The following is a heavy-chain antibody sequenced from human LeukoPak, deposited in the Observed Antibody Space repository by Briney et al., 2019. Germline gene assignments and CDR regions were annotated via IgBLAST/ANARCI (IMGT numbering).Heavy chain of an antibody. CDR2: INHSEST. CDR1: GTSFSGFY. Sequence: PSETLSLTCAVYGTSFSGFYYSWIRQPPGKGLEWIGEINHSESTNYNPSLKSRVTISKDTSKNQFSLTLRSVTAADTAVYYCARGPRSSSWYALEYWGQGTLLTASS. D-gene: IGHD6-13*01. J-gene: IGHJ4*02. CDR3: ARGPRSSSWYALEY. V-gene: IGHV4-34*01.